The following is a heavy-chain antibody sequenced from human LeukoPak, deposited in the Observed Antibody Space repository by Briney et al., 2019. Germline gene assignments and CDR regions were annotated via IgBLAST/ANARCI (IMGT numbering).Heavy chain of an antibody. J-gene: IGHJ3*02. CDR2: IYTSGST. V-gene: IGHV4-4*09. CDR3: ARSQPIVVRGRVHAFDI. D-gene: IGHD3-10*01. CDR1: GGSISSYY. Sequence: PETLSLTCTVSGGSISSYYWSWIRQPPGKGLEGSGYIYTSGSTNYNPSLKSRVTISVDTSKNQFSLKLSSVTAADTAVCYCARSQPIVVRGRVHAFDIWGQGTMVTVSS.